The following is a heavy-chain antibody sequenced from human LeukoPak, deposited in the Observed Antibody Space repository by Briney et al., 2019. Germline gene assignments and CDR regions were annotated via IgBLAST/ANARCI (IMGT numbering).Heavy chain of an antibody. J-gene: IGHJ4*02. CDR1: GGSFSGYY. V-gene: IGHV4-34*01. Sequence: SETLSLTCAVYGGSFSGYYWSWIRQPPGKGLEWIGEINHSGSTNYNPSLKSRVTISVDTSKNQFSLKLSSVTAADTAVYYCARGWPHYYGSGSYLGYYFDYWGQGTLVTVSS. D-gene: IGHD3-10*01. CDR3: ARGWPHYYGSGSYLGYYFDY. CDR2: INHSGST.